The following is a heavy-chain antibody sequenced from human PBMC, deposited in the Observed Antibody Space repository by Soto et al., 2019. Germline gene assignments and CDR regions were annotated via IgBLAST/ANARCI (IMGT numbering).Heavy chain of an antibody. D-gene: IGHD6-6*01. CDR3: AREVVSSPPEGYNWFDP. CDR2: IYYSGST. V-gene: IGHV4-31*03. J-gene: IGHJ5*02. CDR1: GGSISSGGYY. Sequence: PSETLSLTCTVSGGSISSGGYYWSWIRQHPGKGLKWIGYIYYSGSTYYNPSLKSRVTISVDTSKNQFSLKLSSVTAADTAVYYCAREVVSSPPEGYNWFDPWGQGTLVTVSS.